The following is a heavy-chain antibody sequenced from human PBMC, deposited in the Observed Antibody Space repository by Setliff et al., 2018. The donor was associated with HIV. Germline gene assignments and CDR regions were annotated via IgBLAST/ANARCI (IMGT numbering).Heavy chain of an antibody. V-gene: IGHV4-39*07. CDR2: IYDRGST. J-gene: IGHJ4*02. D-gene: IGHD3-10*01. Sequence: PSETLSLTCNVSGFSFRNSRYYWGWIRRPPGKGLEWIGSIYDRGSTYYNPSLKSRVTISVDTSKNQFSLKLSSVTAADTAVYYCARELLRSWDGSENSYKPYYFDYWGQGTLVTVSS. CDR3: ARELLRSWDGSENSYKPYYFDY. CDR1: GFSFRNSRYY.